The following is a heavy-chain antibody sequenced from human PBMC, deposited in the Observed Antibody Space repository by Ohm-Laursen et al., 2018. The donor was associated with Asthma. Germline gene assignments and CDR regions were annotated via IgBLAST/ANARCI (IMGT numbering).Heavy chain of an antibody. CDR1: GYTFTSYG. D-gene: IGHD4-17*01. V-gene: IGHV1-18*01. Sequence: ASVKVSCKASGYTFTSYGISWVRQAPGQGLEWMGWISAYNGNTNYAQKLQGRVTMTTDTSTSTAYMELRSLRSDDTAVYYCARDYQYGDYVGYFDYWGQGTLVTVSS. J-gene: IGHJ4*02. CDR2: ISAYNGNT. CDR3: ARDYQYGDYVGYFDY.